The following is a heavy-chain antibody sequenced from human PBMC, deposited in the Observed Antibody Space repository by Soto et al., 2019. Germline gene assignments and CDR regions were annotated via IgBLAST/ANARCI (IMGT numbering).Heavy chain of an antibody. D-gene: IGHD3-9*01. V-gene: IGHV1-2*04. Sequence: ASVKVSCKASGYTFTGYYMHWVRQAPGQGLEWMGWINPNSGGTNYAQKFQGWVTMTRDTSISTAYMELSRLRSDDTAVYYCARSKNYDILTGPHDAFDIWGQGTMVTVSS. CDR1: GYTFTGYY. CDR3: ARSKNYDILTGPHDAFDI. CDR2: INPNSGGT. J-gene: IGHJ3*02.